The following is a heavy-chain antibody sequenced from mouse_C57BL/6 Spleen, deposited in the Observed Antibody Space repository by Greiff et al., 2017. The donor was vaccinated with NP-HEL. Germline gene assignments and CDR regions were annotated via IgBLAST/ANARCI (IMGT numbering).Heavy chain of an antibody. D-gene: IGHD1-1*01. CDR2: IDPSDSYT. J-gene: IGHJ2*01. CDR3: ARDYGSSVRYFDY. Sequence: VQLQQPGAELVRPGTSVKLSCKASGYTFTSYWMHWVKQRPGQGLEWIGVIDPSDSYTNYNQKFKGKATLTVDTSSSTAYMQLSSLTSEDSAVYYCARDYGSSVRYFDYWGQGTTLTVSS. V-gene: IGHV1-59*01. CDR1: GYTFTSYW.